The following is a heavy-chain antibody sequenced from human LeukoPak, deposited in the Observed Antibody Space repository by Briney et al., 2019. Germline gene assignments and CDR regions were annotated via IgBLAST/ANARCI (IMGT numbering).Heavy chain of an antibody. J-gene: IGHJ4*02. V-gene: IGHV3-7*01. CDR2: IKQDESEK. CDR3: ARALMVRGVEFDY. CDR1: GFTFSSYW. Sequence: GGSLRLSCAASGFTFSSYWMSWVRQAPGKGLEWVANIKQDESEKYYVDSVKGRFSISRDNAKNSLYLQMNSLRAEDTAVYYCARALMVRGVEFDYWGQGTLVTVSS. D-gene: IGHD3-10*01.